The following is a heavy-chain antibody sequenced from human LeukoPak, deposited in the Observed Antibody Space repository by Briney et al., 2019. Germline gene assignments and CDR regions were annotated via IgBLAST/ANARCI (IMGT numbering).Heavy chain of an antibody. D-gene: IGHD6-19*01. CDR1: GYTFTGYY. CDR2: INPNSGGT. CDR3: ARDTQWLVLDY. J-gene: IGHJ4*02. Sequence: ASVKVSYKASGYTFTGYYMHWVRQAPGQGLEWMGWINPNSGGTNYAQKFQGRVTMTRDTSISTAYMELSKLRSDDTAVYYCARDTQWLVLDYWGQGTLVTVSS. V-gene: IGHV1-2*02.